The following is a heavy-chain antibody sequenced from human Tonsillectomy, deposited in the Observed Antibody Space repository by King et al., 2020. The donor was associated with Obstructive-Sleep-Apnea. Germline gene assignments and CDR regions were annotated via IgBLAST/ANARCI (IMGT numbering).Heavy chain of an antibody. D-gene: IGHD4-17*01. Sequence: VQLVESGAEVKKPGESLKISCKCSGYSFTSYCICCVRQMTGKGLEWMGSIYPGYSDTSYSPSFQDQVPISADKSISTAYLQWSSLKASDTARYYCARRRTVTTFSNYFDYWGQGTLVTVSS. CDR2: IYPGYSDT. J-gene: IGHJ4*02. V-gene: IGHV5-51*01. CDR3: ARRRTVTTFSNYFDY. CDR1: GYSFTSYC.